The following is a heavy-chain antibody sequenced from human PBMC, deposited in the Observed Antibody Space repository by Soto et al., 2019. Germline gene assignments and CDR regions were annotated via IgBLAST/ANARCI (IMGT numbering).Heavy chain of an antibody. J-gene: IGHJ6*03. V-gene: IGHV3-21*01. D-gene: IGHD6-13*01. CDR3: ARDSSSWAYYYYYMDV. CDR1: GFTFSISI. CDR2: ISSSSSYI. Sequence: PGGSLRLSCAASGFTFSISIMNWVLQAQGKGLEWVSSISSSSSYIYYADSVKGRFTISRDNAKNSLYLQMNSLRAEDTAVYYCARDSSSWAYYYYYMDVWGKGTTVTVSS.